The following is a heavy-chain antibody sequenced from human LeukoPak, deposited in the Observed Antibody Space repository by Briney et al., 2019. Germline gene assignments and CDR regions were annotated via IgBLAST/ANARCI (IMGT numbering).Heavy chain of an antibody. Sequence: PGGSLRLSCTASGFTFGDFSLTWVRQAPGKGLEWVSGITWNGNITDYADSVKGRFTITGDNAKNSVYLQMDSLRAEDSALYYCARGYNSGLLDWGQGTLVTVSS. D-gene: IGHD3-22*01. CDR3: ARGYNSGLLD. CDR2: ITWNGNIT. V-gene: IGHV3-20*04. J-gene: IGHJ4*02. CDR1: GFTFGDFS.